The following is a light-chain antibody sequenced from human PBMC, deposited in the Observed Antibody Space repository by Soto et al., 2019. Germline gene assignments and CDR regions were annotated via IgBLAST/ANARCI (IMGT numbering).Light chain of an antibody. J-gene: IGLJ3*02. V-gene: IGLV8-61*01. CDR1: SGSVSTSYY. CDR2: STN. Sequence: QTVVTQEPSVSVSPGGTVTLTCGLSSGSVSTSYYPSWYQQTPGQAPRMLIYSTNTRSSGVPDRFSGSILGNKAALTITGAQADDESDYYCVLYMGSGTHWVFGGGTKLTVL. CDR3: VLYMGSGTHWV.